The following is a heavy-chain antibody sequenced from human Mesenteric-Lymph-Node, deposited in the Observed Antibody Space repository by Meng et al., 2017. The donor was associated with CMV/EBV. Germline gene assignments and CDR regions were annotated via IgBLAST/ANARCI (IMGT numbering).Heavy chain of an antibody. Sequence: TSYMGEWRRQDPRKGREWMGKIKLSEGRTSYTKKAQRRVTRTRDTSTSTDYMERSNLRSKDTAVYYCARADGGSGTAFDYWGQGTLVTVSS. J-gene: IGHJ4*02. V-gene: IGHV1-46*01. D-gene: IGHD3-10*01. CDR1: TSYM. CDR3: ARADGGSGTAFDY. CDR2: IKLSEGRT.